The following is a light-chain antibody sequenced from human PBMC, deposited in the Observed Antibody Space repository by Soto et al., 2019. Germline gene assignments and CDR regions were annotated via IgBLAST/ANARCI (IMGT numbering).Light chain of an antibody. CDR2: DVS. J-gene: IGLJ1*01. CDR3: SSYTSGRDVYV. CDR1: SSDVGSYHY. V-gene: IGLV2-14*01. Sequence: QSALTQPASVSGSPGQSITISCTGTSSDVGSYHYVSWFQQHPGKAPKLIIFDVSDRPSGVSTRFSGSKSGDTASLTISGLQADDEADYYCSSYTSGRDVYVFGGGTKLTVL.